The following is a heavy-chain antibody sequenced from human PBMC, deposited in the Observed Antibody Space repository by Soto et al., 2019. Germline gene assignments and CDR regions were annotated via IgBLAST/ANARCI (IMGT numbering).Heavy chain of an antibody. J-gene: IGHJ4*02. V-gene: IGHV4-30-2*01. CDR2: VYYGGTA. Sequence: PSDTLSLTCRVSGASLSSGDYSCSWFRRPPGRALEWVAYVYYGGTASYNPSLKSRVTISVDSSKNQFSLTVKSVTAADTAAYLCARGNPQLRGVFDFWGLGTQVIVSS. D-gene: IGHD3-10*01. CDR1: GASLSSGDYS. CDR3: ARGNPQLRGVFDF.